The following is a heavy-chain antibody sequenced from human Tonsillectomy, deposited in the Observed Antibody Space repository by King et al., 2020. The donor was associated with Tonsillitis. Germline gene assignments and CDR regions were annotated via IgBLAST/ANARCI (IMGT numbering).Heavy chain of an antibody. CDR2: IKPDGGEK. J-gene: IGHJ2*01. V-gene: IGHV3-7*03. Sequence: VQLVESGGDLVQPGGSLRLSCAASGFTFSSYWLSWVRQAPGKGLEWVANIKPDGGEKNYVDSVKGRFTISRDNAKNSLYLQMNSLRAEDTAVYYCAREWRDSSWRRYGYFDLWGRGTLVTVSS. CDR3: AREWRDSSWRRYGYFDL. CDR1: GFTFSSYW. D-gene: IGHD6-13*01.